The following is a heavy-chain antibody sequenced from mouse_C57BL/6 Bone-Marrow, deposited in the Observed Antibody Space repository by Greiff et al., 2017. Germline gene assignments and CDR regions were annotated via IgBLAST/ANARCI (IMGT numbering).Heavy chain of an antibody. Sequence: QVQLQQSGAELARPGASVKLSCKASGYTFTSYGISWVKQRTGQGLEWIGEIYPRSGNTYYNEKFKGKATLTADKSSSTAYMELRSLTSEDSAVYFCARTRPHYGSRQYYFDDWGQGTTLTVSS. D-gene: IGHD1-1*01. CDR3: ARTRPHYGSRQYYFDD. J-gene: IGHJ2*01. CDR1: GYTFTSYG. V-gene: IGHV1-81*01. CDR2: IYPRSGNT.